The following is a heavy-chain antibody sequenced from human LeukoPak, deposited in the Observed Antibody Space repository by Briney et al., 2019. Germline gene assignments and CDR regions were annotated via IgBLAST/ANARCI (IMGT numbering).Heavy chain of an antibody. D-gene: IGHD3-10*01. J-gene: IGHJ4*02. CDR3: VGPDSQFDC. Sequence: GGSLRLSCAASGFTFSDQSMNWVPQAPGKGLDWVSSISYNNLHIFYADSVKGRFTISRDNAKNSLYLQMNNLRAEDTAVYYCVGPDSQFDCWGQGTLVTVSS. CDR2: ISYNNLHI. V-gene: IGHV3-21*01. CDR1: GFTFSDQS.